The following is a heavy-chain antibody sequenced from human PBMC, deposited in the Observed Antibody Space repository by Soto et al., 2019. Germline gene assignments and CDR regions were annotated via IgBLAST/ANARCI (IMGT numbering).Heavy chain of an antibody. D-gene: IGHD2-8*02. Sequence: QLHLQESGPGLVKPSETLSLTCIVSGVSLSSSSYYWAWIRQPPGKGLEWIGTIYYNGNTYYNPSLESRVTIALDTSKNEIPLKLISVTASDTAVYYCGRHDSTYYLLAINFWGQGTLATVSS. CDR2: IYYNGNT. V-gene: IGHV4-39*01. J-gene: IGHJ4*02. CDR1: GVSLSSSSYY. CDR3: GRHDSTYYLLAINF.